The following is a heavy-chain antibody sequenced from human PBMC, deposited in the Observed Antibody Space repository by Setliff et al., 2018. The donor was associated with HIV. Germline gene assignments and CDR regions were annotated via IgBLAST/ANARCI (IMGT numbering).Heavy chain of an antibody. CDR3: ARESGSYPYRVVQH. CDR1: GGSISSGSYY. D-gene: IGHD1-26*01. J-gene: IGHJ1*01. Sequence: SETLSLTCTVSGGSISSGSYYWTWIRQPAGKGLEWIGRIYTSGSTNYNPSLKSRVAISLDTSKNQFSLNLNSVSAADTAVYYCARESGSYPYRVVQHWGQGHWSPSPQ. CDR2: IYTSGST. V-gene: IGHV4-61*02.